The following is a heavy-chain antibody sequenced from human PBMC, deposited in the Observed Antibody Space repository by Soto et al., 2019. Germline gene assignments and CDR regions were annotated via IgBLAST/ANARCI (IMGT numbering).Heavy chain of an antibody. J-gene: IGHJ6*02. CDR1: GFTFRSYE. CDR3: ARGYVDTGPRGDMDV. V-gene: IGHV3-48*03. D-gene: IGHD5-18*01. Sequence: PGGSLRLSCEASGFTFRSYEIHWVRQAPGKGPEWISYISSSGDTIYYSESVEGRFTTSSDNAKNSLFLQMNSLRAEDTAVYHCARGYVDTGPRGDMDVGGQGTTVTVSS. CDR2: ISSSGDTI.